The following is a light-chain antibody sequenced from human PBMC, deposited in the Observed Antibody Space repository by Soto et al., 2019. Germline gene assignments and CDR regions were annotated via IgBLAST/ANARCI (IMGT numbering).Light chain of an antibody. CDR3: QSYDPTLRTSL. CDR2: EVS. Sequence: QSVLTQPPSASGSPGQSVTISCTGTSSDVGGYNYVSWYQHHPGKAPKLMISEVSKRPSGVPDRFSGSKSGNTASLTVSGLQADDEADYYCQSYDPTLRTSLFGGGTQLTVL. CDR1: SSDVGGYNY. J-gene: IGLJ2*01. V-gene: IGLV2-8*01.